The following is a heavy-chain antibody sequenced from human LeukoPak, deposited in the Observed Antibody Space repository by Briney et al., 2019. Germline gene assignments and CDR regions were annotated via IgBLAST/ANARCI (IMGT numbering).Heavy chain of an antibody. J-gene: IGHJ4*02. D-gene: IGHD6-19*01. CDR1: GGSFSTYA. Sequence: ASVKVSCKSSGGSFSTYAVNWVRQAPGQGLEWMGWISAYNGNTNYAQKLQGRVTMTTDTSTSTAYMELRSLRSDDTAVYYCARDLSSGWDFDYWGQGTLVTVSS. V-gene: IGHV1-18*01. CDR2: ISAYNGNT. CDR3: ARDLSSGWDFDY.